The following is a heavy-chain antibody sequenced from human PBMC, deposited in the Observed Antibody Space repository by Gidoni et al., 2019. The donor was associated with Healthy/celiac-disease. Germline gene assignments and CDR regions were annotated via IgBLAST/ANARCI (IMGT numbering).Heavy chain of an antibody. CDR1: GCTVSSNY. CDR2: IYGGGST. CDR3: ARAGGEYCSSTSCYDAFDP. Sequence: EVQLVEAGGGLVQRGGSVRASCAASGCTVSSNYMSWVRQAPGKGLEWVSVIYGGGSTYYADSVKGRFTISRDNSKNTLYLQMNSLRAEDTAVYYCARAGGEYCSSTSCYDAFDPWGQGTLVTVSS. D-gene: IGHD2-2*01. J-gene: IGHJ5*02. V-gene: IGHV3-66*02.